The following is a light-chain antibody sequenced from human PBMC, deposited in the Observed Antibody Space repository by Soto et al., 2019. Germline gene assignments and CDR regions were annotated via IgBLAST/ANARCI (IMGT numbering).Light chain of an antibody. V-gene: IGKV3-20*01. Sequence: EVVLTQSPGTLSLSPGERATLSCRASESVNSNYLAWYQHKPGQAPRLLIYDVSSRATGTPDRFSGSGSGTDFTLAISRLEPEDFAVYYCQQYGSSSWTFGQGTKVDI. CDR1: ESVNSNY. CDR2: DVS. CDR3: QQYGSSSWT. J-gene: IGKJ1*01.